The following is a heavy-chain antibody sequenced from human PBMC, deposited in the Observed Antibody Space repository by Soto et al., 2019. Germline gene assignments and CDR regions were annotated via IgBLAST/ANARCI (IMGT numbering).Heavy chain of an antibody. J-gene: IGHJ4*02. D-gene: IGHD2-21*02. CDR1: GGSFSCYD. V-gene: IGHV4-34*01. CDR2: INHSGST. CDR3: ARANPVVVTGYFDY. Sequence: SETLSLTCAVYGGSFSCYDLSWIRQPPGKGLEWIGEINHSGSTNYNPSLKSRVTISADTSKNQFSLKLGSVTAADTAVYYCARANPVVVTGYFDYWGQGTLVTVS.